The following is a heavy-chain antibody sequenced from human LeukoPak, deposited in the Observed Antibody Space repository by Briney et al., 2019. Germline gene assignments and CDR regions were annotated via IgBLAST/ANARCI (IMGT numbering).Heavy chain of an antibody. Sequence: SETLSLTCAVSGGSISSGGYSWSWIRQPPGKGLEWIGYIYHSGSTYYNPSLKSRVTISVDRSKNQFSLKLSSVTAADTAVYYCARDYGSGRPGTFDIWGQGTMVTVSS. CDR1: GGSISSGGYS. V-gene: IGHV4-30-2*01. D-gene: IGHD3-10*01. J-gene: IGHJ3*02. CDR2: IYHSGST. CDR3: ARDYGSGRPGTFDI.